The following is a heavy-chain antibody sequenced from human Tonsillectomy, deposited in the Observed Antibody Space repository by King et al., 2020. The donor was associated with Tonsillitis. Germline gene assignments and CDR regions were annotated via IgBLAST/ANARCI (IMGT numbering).Heavy chain of an antibody. J-gene: IGHJ4*02. V-gene: IGHV3-30-3*01. Sequence: QLVQSGGGVVQPGRSLRLSCAASGFTFSSYAMHWVRQAPGKGLEWVAVISYDGSNKYYADSVKGRFTISRDNSKNTLYLQMNSLRAEDTAVYYCARDPATIVGDWLLGGSYYFDYWGQGTLVTVSS. CDR1: GFTFSSYA. D-gene: IGHD3/OR15-3a*01. CDR3: ARDPATIVGDWLLGGSYYFDY. CDR2: ISYDGSNK.